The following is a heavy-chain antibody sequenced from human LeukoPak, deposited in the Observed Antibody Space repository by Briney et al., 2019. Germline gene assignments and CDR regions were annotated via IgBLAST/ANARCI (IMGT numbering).Heavy chain of an antibody. CDR3: ARDLPMWEVGATDGFDY. CDR1: GYTFTGYY. D-gene: IGHD1-26*01. J-gene: IGHJ4*02. V-gene: IGHV1-2*02. Sequence: ASVKVSCKASGYTFTGYYMHWVRQAPGQGLEWMGWINPNSGGTNYAQKFQGRVTMTRDTSISTAYMELSRLRSDDTAVYYCARDLPMWEVGATDGFDYWGQGTLATVSS. CDR2: INPNSGGT.